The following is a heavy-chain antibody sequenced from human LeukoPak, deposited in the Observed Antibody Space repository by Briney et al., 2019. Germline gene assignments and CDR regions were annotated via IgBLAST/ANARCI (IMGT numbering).Heavy chain of an antibody. CDR1: GFTFGSYA. CDR2: IKQDGSEK. CDR3: VRGPHIAATSY. J-gene: IGHJ4*02. Sequence: PGGSLRLSCAASGFTFGSYAMSWVRQAPGKGLEWVANIKQDGSEKQYVDSVKGRFAISRDNAKKSLYLQINTLRADDTAVYYCVRGPHIAATSYWGQGTLVTVSS. V-gene: IGHV3-7*03. D-gene: IGHD6-25*01.